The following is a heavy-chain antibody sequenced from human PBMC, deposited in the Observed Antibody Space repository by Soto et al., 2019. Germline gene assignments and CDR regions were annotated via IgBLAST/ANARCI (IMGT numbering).Heavy chain of an antibody. CDR2: IYYSGST. CDR3: ASYYCSGGSCYYYFDY. Sequence: SETLSLTCTVSGGSISSSSYYWGWIRQPPGKGLEWIGSIYYSGSTYYNPSLKSRVTISVDTSKNQFSLKLSSVTAADTAVYYCASYYCSGGSCYYYFDYWGQGTLVTVSS. CDR1: GGSISSSSYY. J-gene: IGHJ4*02. D-gene: IGHD2-15*01. V-gene: IGHV4-39*01.